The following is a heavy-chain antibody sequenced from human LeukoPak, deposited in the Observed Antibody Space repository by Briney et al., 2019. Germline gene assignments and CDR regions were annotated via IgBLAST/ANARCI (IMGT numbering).Heavy chain of an antibody. CDR1: GFTFSSYA. V-gene: IGHV3-30*04. CDR2: ISYDGSNK. Sequence: PGRSLRLSCAASGFTFSSYAMHWVRQAPGKGLEWVAVISYDGSNKYYADSVKGRFTISRDNSKNTLYLQMNSLRAEDTAVYYCARDSRRGWADYLDYWGQGTLVTVSS. D-gene: IGHD3-16*01. J-gene: IGHJ4*02. CDR3: ARDSRRGWADYLDY.